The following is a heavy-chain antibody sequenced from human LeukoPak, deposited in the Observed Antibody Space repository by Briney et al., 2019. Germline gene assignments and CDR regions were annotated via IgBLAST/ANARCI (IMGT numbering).Heavy chain of an antibody. V-gene: IGHV3-21*01. Sequence: GGSLRLSCAASGFTFSTYTMNWVRQAPGKGLEWVSSISSSSTYKYYADTLKGRFTVSRDNAKNSLYLQMNSLRAEDTAVYYCVREDILTGYFFFDYWGQGPLVTVSS. CDR2: ISSSSTYK. CDR3: VREDILTGYFFFDY. J-gene: IGHJ4*02. D-gene: IGHD3-9*01. CDR1: GFTFSTYT.